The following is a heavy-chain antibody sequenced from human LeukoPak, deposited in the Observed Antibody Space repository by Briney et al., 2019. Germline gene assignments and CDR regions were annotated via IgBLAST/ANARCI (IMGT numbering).Heavy chain of an antibody. CDR1: GGTFSSYA. D-gene: IGHD6-13*01. CDR2: IIPIFGTA. J-gene: IGHJ5*02. Sequence: ASVKVSCKASGGTFSSYAISWVRQAPGQGLEWMGGIIPIFGTANYAQKFQGRVTITTDESTSTAYMELSSLRSEDTAVYYCARALGIAAAGANWFDPWAREPWSPSPQ. CDR3: ARALGIAAAGANWFDP. V-gene: IGHV1-69*05.